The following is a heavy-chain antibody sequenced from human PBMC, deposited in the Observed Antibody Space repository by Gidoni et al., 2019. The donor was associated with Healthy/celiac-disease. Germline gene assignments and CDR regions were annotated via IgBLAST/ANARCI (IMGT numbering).Heavy chain of an antibody. J-gene: IGHJ4*02. D-gene: IGHD3-3*01. CDR1: GFTFSSYS. CDR2: ISSSSSYI. Sequence: EVQLVESGGGLVKPGGSLRLSCAASGFTFSSYSMNWVRQAPGKGLEWVSSISSSSSYIYYADSVKGRFTISRDNAKNSLYLQMNSLRAEDTAVYYCARARLGVVTEFDYWGQGTLVTVSS. CDR3: ARARLGVVTEFDY. V-gene: IGHV3-21*01.